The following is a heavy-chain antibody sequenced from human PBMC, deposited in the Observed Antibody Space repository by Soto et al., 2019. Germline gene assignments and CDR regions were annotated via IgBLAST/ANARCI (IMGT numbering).Heavy chain of an antibody. CDR2: ISGSGGST. V-gene: IGHV3-23*01. Sequence: GGSLRLSCAASGFTFSSYAMSWVRQAPGKGLEWVSAISGSGGSTYYADSVKGRFTISRDNSKNTLYLQMNSLRSEDTAVYYCARVHYYDSSGYYYGYWGQGTLVTVSS. D-gene: IGHD3-22*01. J-gene: IGHJ4*02. CDR1: GFTFSSYA. CDR3: ARVHYYDSSGYYYGY.